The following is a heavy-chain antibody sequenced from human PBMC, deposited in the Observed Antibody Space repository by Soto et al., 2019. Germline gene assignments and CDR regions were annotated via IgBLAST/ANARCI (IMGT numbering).Heavy chain of an antibody. CDR2: IYSGGTT. Sequence: LRLSCAASGFTFSDNYMSWVRQAPGKGLEWVSIIYSGGTTYYADSVKGRFTISRDNSESTLYLLMNSLRAEDTAVYYCARTKPPTTFFGVVIHPYFDYWGQGTLVTVSS. CDR1: GFTFSDNY. V-gene: IGHV3-66*01. J-gene: IGHJ4*01. CDR3: ARTKPPTTFFGVVIHPYFDY. D-gene: IGHD3-3*01.